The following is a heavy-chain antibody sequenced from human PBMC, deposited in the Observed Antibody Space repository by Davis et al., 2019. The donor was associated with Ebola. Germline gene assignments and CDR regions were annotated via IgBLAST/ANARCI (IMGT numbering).Heavy chain of an antibody. CDR1: GYTFTTYD. D-gene: IGHD3-10*01. CDR2: MNPNSGNT. Sequence: SVKVSCKASGYTFTTYDINWVRQATGQGLEWMGWMNPNSGNTVYAQKFQGRVTMTRNTSISTAYMELSSLRSEDTAVYYCARVARITMVQGVTYYYYYYGMDVWGQGTTVTVSS. CDR3: ARVARITMVQGVTYYYYYYGMDV. J-gene: IGHJ6*02. V-gene: IGHV1-8*01.